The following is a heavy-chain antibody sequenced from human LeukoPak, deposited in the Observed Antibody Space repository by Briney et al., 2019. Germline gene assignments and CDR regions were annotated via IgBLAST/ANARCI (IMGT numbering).Heavy chain of an antibody. J-gene: IGHJ4*02. V-gene: IGHV3-9*03. CDR1: GFTFRSFA. Sequence: GGSLRLSCAASGFTFRSFAVTWVRQAPGKGLEWVSGISWNSGSIGYADSVKGRFTISRDNAKNSLYLQMSSLRAEDMALYYCAKDIGAVAGPLDYWGQGTLVTVSS. CDR3: AKDIGAVAGPLDY. CDR2: ISWNSGSI. D-gene: IGHD6-19*01.